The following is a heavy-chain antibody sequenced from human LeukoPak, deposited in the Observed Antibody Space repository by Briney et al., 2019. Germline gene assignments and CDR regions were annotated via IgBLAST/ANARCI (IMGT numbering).Heavy chain of an antibody. CDR3: AKGKNFWSGYYSYDY. D-gene: IGHD3-3*01. CDR2: ISGSGGST. V-gene: IGHV3-23*01. J-gene: IGHJ4*02. Sequence: SGGSLRLPCAASGFTFSSYAMSWVRQAPGKGLEWVSAISGSGGSTYYADSVKGRFTISRDNSKNTLYLQMNSLRAEDTAVYYCAKGKNFWSGYYSYDYWGQGTLVTVSS. CDR1: GFTFSSYA.